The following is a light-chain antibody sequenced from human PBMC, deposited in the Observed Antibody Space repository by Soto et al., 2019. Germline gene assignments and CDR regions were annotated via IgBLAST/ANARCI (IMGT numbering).Light chain of an antibody. CDR3: QQYGSSLT. Sequence: EVVLTQSPGTLSLSPGGRATLSCRASQSVSRRLAWYQQRPGQSPRLLIYYASNRAAGIPARFSGSGSGTDFTLTISSLEPEDFAVYYCQQYGSSLTFGGGTKVDIK. CDR1: QSVSRR. J-gene: IGKJ4*01. CDR2: YAS. V-gene: IGKV3-20*01.